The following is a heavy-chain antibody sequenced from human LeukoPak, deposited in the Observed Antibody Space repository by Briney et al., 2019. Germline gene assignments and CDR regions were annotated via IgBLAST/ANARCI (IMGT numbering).Heavy chain of an antibody. D-gene: IGHD2-2*01. V-gene: IGHV3-30*02. Sequence: GGSLRLSCAASGYTFSSYGMHWVRQAPGKGLEWVAFIRYDGSNKYYADSVKGRFTISRDNSKNTLYLQMNSLRAEDTAVYYCAKSPYQLLFSKGPCMDVWGKETTVTISS. CDR1: GYTFSSYG. CDR3: AKSPYQLLFSKGPCMDV. J-gene: IGHJ6*03. CDR2: IRYDGSNK.